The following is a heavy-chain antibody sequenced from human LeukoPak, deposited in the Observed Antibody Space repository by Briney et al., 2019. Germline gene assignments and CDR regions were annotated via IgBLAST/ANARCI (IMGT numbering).Heavy chain of an antibody. V-gene: IGHV1-2*02. D-gene: IGHD2-2*01. CDR1: GYTFTGYY. CDR2: INPNSGGT. CDR3: ARAAGGYCSSTSCLDY. J-gene: IGHJ4*02. Sequence: ASVKVSCKASGYTFTGYYMHRVRQAPGQGLEWMGWINPNSGGTNYAQKFQGRVTMTRDTSISTAYMELSRLRSDDTAVYYCARAAGGYCSSTSCLDYWGQGTLVTVSS.